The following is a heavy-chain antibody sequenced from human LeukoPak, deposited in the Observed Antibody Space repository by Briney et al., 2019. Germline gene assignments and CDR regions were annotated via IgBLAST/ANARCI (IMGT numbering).Heavy chain of an antibody. CDR2: ISSSSSYI. CDR1: GFTFSSYS. D-gene: IGHD3-22*01. V-gene: IGHV3-21*01. J-gene: IGHJ4*02. CDR3: ARGERTYYYDSSGYYYVDY. Sequence: GGSLRLSCAASGFTFSSYSMNWVRQAPGKGLEWVSSISSSSSYIYYADSVKGRFTISRDNAKNSLYLQMNSLGAEDTAVYYCARGERTYYYDSSGYYYVDYWGQGTLVTVSS.